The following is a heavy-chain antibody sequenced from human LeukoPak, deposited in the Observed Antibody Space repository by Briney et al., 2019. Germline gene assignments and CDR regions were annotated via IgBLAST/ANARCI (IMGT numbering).Heavy chain of an antibody. CDR3: ARQVLLWFGELSSGDADY. V-gene: IGHV4-39*01. CDR1: GGSISSSSYY. Sequence: PSETLSLTCTVSGGSISSSSYYWGWIRQRPGMGLECIGSIYYSGSTYYNPSLKSRVTISVDTSKNQFSLKLSSVTAADTAVYYCARQVLLWFGELSSGDADYWGQGTLVTVSS. J-gene: IGHJ4*02. D-gene: IGHD3-10*01. CDR2: IYYSGST.